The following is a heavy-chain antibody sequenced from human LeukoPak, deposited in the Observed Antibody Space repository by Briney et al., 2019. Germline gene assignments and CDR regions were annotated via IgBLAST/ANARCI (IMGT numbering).Heavy chain of an antibody. CDR3: ARGANYYDSP. CDR1: GFTFDTYA. CDR2: IYSGGST. J-gene: IGHJ5*02. D-gene: IGHD3-22*01. V-gene: IGHV3-66*01. Sequence: GGSLRLSCAASGFTFDTYAMSWVRQAPGKGLEWVSVIYSGGSTYYADSVKGRFTISRDNSKNTLYLQMNSLRAEDTAVYYCARGANYYDSPWGQGTLVTVSS.